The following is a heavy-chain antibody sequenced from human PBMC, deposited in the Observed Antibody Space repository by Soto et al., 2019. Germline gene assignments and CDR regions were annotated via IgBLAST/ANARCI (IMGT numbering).Heavy chain of an antibody. D-gene: IGHD1-26*01. J-gene: IGHJ4*02. V-gene: IGHV3-30*18. CDR3: AKEVYSGSYMFDY. CDR1: GFTFSGIG. CDR2: ISDDGSNK. Sequence: VQLVESGGGVVQPGRSLRLSCAASGFTFSGIGMHWVRQAPGKGLEWVALISDDGSNKYYAESVKGRFTISRDNSKNTLYLQMNSLRAEDTAVYYCAKEVYSGSYMFDYWGQGTLVTVSS.